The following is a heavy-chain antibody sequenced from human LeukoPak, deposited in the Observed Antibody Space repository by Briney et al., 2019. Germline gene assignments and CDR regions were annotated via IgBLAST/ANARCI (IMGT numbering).Heavy chain of an antibody. CDR2: IIPIFGTA. Sequence: ASVKASCKASGGTFSSYAISWVRQAPGQGLEWMGGIIPIFGTANYAQKFQGRVTITADESTSTAYMELSSLRSEDTAVYYCARAVKGTIFGVVILHAFDIRGQGTMVTVSS. V-gene: IGHV1-69*01. J-gene: IGHJ3*02. D-gene: IGHD3-3*01. CDR3: ARAVKGTIFGVVILHAFDI. CDR1: GGTFSSYA.